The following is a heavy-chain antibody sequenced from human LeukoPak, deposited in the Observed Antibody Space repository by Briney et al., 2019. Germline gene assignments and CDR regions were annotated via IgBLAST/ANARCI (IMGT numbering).Heavy chain of an antibody. CDR3: ARDLRSQGSGSPEGFDY. Sequence: PGRSLLISCAASGFTFSSYAMHWVRQAPGKGLEWVAVISYDGSNKYYADSEKGRFTISRDNSKNTLYLQMNSLRAEDTAVYYCARDLRSQGSGSPEGFDYWGQGALGTLSS. J-gene: IGHJ4*02. CDR1: GFTFSSYA. V-gene: IGHV3-30-3*01. D-gene: IGHD3-10*01. CDR2: ISYDGSNK.